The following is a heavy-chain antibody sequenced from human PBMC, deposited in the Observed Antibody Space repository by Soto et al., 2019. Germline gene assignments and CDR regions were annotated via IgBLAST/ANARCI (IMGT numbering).Heavy chain of an antibody. CDR2: ISSSSSYI. CDR3: VGPHPSNYGMDV. J-gene: IGHJ6*02. CDR1: GFTFSNFG. D-gene: IGHD3-16*01. V-gene: IGHV3-21*01. Sequence: PGGSLRLSCAASGFTFSNFGMHWVRQAPGKGLEWVSSISSSSSYIYYADSVKGRFTISRDNAKNSLYLQMNSLRAEDTAVYYCVGPHPSNYGMDVWGQGTTVTVSS.